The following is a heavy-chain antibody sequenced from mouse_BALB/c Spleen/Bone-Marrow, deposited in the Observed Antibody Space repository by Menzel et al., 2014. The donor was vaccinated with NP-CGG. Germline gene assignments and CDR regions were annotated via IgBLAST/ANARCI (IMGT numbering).Heavy chain of an antibody. J-gene: IGHJ2*01. Sequence: SGGGLVQPGGSRKLSCAASGFTFSSFGMHWVRQAPERGLEWVAYISSGSSTIYYADTVKGRFTISRDNPKNTLFLQMTSLRSEDTAMYYCARDVPLYDVGYFDYWGQGTTLTVSS. CDR1: GFTFSSFG. D-gene: IGHD2-14*01. CDR2: ISSGSSTI. CDR3: ARDVPLYDVGYFDY. V-gene: IGHV5-17*02.